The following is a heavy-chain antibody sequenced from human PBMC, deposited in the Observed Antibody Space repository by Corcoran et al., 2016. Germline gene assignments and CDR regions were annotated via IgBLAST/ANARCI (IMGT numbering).Heavy chain of an antibody. D-gene: IGHD6-19*01. Sequence: QVKLVQSGAEVKKPGASVKGSCKASGYTFTSYYMHWVRQGPGQGLEWMGIINPSGGSTSYAQKFPGSVTMTRDTSTSTVYMELSSLRSEDTAVYYCARVYSSGWYHWFDPWGQGTLVTVSS. J-gene: IGHJ5*02. CDR1: GYTFTSYY. CDR3: ARVYSSGWYHWFDP. CDR2: INPSGGST. V-gene: IGHV1-46*01.